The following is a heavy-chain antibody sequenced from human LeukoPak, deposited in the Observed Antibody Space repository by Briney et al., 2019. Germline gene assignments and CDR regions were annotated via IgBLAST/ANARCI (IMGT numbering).Heavy chain of an antibody. D-gene: IGHD5-12*01. CDR3: AEGQVATDTYPGAPFDY. V-gene: IGHV1-46*01. J-gene: IGHJ4*02. CDR1: GYTFTSYY. CDR2: INPSGGST. Sequence: ASVKVSCKASGYTFTSYYMHWVRQAPGQGLEWMGIINPSGGSTSYAQKFQGRVTMTRDTSTSTVYMELSGLRSEDTAVYYCAEGQVATDTYPGAPFDYWGQGTLVTVSS.